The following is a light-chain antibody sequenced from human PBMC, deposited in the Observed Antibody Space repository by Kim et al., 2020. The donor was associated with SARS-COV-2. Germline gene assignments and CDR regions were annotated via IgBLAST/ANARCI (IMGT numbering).Light chain of an antibody. CDR2: GAS. Sequence: IVLTQSPDSLSFSPGQRVTLSCRASQSLSNDLAWYQHRRGQAPRLLIYGASSRASGIADRFSGSGSGTDFTLTISRLEPEDFAVYYCQQYYSSPTTFGQGTKVDIK. J-gene: IGKJ1*01. CDR1: QSLSND. CDR3: QQYYSSPTT. V-gene: IGKV3-20*01.